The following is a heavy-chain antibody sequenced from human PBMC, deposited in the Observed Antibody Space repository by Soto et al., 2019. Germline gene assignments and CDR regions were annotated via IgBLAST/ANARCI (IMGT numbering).Heavy chain of an antibody. CDR1: GFTFSSYW. D-gene: IGHD4-4*01. Sequence: EVQLVESGGGLVQPGGSLRLSCAASGFTFSSYWMHWVRQAPGKGLVWVSRINSDGSSTSYADSVKGRFTISRDNAKNTRYLNINGLRAEDTAVYYCARDRFPGTVTTSYYGMYVWGQGTTVTVSS. V-gene: IGHV3-74*01. J-gene: IGHJ6*02. CDR2: INSDGSST. CDR3: ARDRFPGTVTTSYYGMYV.